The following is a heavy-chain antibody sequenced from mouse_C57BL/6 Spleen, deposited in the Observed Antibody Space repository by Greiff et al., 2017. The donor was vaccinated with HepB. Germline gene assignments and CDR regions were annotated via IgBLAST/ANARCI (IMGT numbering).Heavy chain of an antibody. CDR2: INYDGSST. CDR1: GFTFSDYY. J-gene: IGHJ2*01. CDR3: AREGGRDYGNYYPFDY. D-gene: IGHD2-1*01. Sequence: EVNVVESEGGLVQPGSSMKLSCTASGFTFSDYYMAWVRQVPEKGLEWVANINYDGSSTYYLDSLKSRFIISRDNAKNILYLQMSSLKSEDTATYYCAREGGRDYGNYYPFDYWGQGTTLTVSS. V-gene: IGHV5-16*01.